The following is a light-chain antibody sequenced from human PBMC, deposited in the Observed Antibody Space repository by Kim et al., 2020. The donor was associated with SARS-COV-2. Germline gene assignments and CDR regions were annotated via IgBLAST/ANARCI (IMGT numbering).Light chain of an antibody. CDR2: GAS. CDR3: QQSYSSPPT. V-gene: IGKV1-39*01. J-gene: IGKJ1*01. Sequence: DIQMTQSPSFLSASIGDRVTITCRASQSISRHFNWYQKRPGEAPKLLIYGASNLQSGVPSRFSGSGSGTDFTLTISSLQPEDFATYYCQQSYSSPPTFGQGTKVDIK. CDR1: QSISRH.